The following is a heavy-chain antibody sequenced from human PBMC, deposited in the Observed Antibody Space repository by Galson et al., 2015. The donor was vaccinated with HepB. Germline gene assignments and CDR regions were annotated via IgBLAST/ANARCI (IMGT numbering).Heavy chain of an antibody. CDR1: GGTFSSYA. J-gene: IGHJ4*02. V-gene: IGHV1-69*13. D-gene: IGHD4-23*01. CDR2: IIPIFGTA. Sequence: SVKVSCKASGGTFSSYAISWVRQAPGQGLEWMGGIIPIFGTANYAQKFQGRVTITADESTSTAYMELSSLRSEDTAVYYCARVPHDYGGNQWVYWGQGTLVTVSS. CDR3: ARVPHDYGGNQWVY.